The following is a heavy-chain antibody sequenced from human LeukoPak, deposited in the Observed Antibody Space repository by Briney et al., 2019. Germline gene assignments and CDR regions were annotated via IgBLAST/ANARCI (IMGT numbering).Heavy chain of an antibody. CDR1: GFTFSSYW. D-gene: IGHD1-26*01. J-gene: IGHJ4*02. CDR2: INSDGSST. CDR3: ARDASEWELPSDY. Sequence: GGSLRLSCAASGFTFSSYWMHWVRQAPGKGLVWVSRINSDGSSTNYADSVKGRFTISGDNAKNSLYLQMNSLRAEDTAVYYCARDASEWELPSDYWGQGTLVTVSS. V-gene: IGHV3-74*01.